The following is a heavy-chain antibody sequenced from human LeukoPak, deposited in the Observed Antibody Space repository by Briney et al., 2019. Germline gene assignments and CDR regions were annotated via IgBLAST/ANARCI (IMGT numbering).Heavy chain of an antibody. J-gene: IGHJ1*01. D-gene: IGHD3-22*01. V-gene: IGHV4-34*01. CDR3: AREEYDSSGYYAEYFQH. Sequence: SETLSLTCAVYGGSFSGYYWSWIRQPPGKGLEWIGEINHSGSTNYNPSLKSRVTISVDTSKNQFSLKLSSVTAADTAVYYCAREEYDSSGYYAEYFQHWGQGTLVTVSS. CDR1: GGSFSGYY. CDR2: INHSGST.